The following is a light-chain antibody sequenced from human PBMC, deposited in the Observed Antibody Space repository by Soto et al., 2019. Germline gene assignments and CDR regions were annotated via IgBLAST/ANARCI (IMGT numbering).Light chain of an antibody. CDR3: QPYDSSLSGSV. J-gene: IGLJ2*01. CDR2: GNS. Sequence: VLTQPPSVSGAPGQRVTISCTGSSSNIGAGYDIHWYQQLPGTAPKLLISGNSNRPSGVPDRFSGSKSGTSVSLAITGLQAEDEADYYCQPYDSSLSGSVFGGGTKLTVL. CDR1: SSNIGAGYD. V-gene: IGLV1-40*01.